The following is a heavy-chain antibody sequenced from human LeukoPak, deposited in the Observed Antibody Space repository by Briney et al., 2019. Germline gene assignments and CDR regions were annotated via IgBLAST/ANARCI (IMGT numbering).Heavy chain of an antibody. J-gene: IGHJ6*03. CDR2: INPNSGGT. CDR3: ARDSSTWYSDYYYYMDV. CDR1: GYTFTSYG. D-gene: IGHD2/OR15-2a*01. V-gene: IGHV1-2*02. Sequence: GASVKVSCKASGYTFTSYGISWVRQAPGQGLEWMGWINPNSGGTNYPQKFQGRVTMTGDTSTSTAYMELSSLRSDDTARYFCARDSSTWYSDYYYYMDVWGKGTTVTVSS.